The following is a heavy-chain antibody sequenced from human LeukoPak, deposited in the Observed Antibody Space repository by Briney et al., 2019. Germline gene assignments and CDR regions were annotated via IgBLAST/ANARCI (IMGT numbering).Heavy chain of an antibody. V-gene: IGHV3-7*01. CDR3: ARGRLGYCSGGSCYLHFF. J-gene: IGHJ4*02. CDR1: GFTFSSYA. CDR2: IKQDGSEK. Sequence: GGSLRLSCAASGFTFSSYAMSWVRQAPGKGLEWVANIKQDGSEKYYVDSVKGRFTISRDNAKNSLYLQMNSLRAEDTAVYYCARGRLGYCSGGSCYLHFFWGQGTLVTVSS. D-gene: IGHD2-15*01.